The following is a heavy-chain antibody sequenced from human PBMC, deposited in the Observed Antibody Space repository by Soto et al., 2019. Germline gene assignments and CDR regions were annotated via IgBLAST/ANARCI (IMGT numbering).Heavy chain of an antibody. Sequence: SGFTFSSYGMHWVRQAPGKGLEWVAVISYDGSNKYYADSVKGRFTISRDNSKNTLYLQMNSLRAEDTAVYYCAKEGQRLSYFDYWGQGTLVTV. CDR1: GFTFSSYG. V-gene: IGHV3-30*18. J-gene: IGHJ4*02. CDR3: AKEGQRLSYFDY. CDR2: ISYDGSNK.